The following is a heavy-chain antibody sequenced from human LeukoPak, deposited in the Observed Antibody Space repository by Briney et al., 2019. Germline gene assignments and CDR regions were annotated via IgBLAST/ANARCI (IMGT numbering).Heavy chain of an antibody. J-gene: IGHJ4*02. Sequence: GGSLRLSCAASGFTFSSYWMSWVRQAPGKGLEWVANIKQDGSEKYYVDSVKGRFTISRDNAKSSLYLQMNSLRAEDTAVYYCARGTVEMATDYWGQGTLVTVSS. CDR2: IKQDGSEK. V-gene: IGHV3-7*01. CDR3: ARGTVEMATDY. CDR1: GFTFSSYW. D-gene: IGHD5-24*01.